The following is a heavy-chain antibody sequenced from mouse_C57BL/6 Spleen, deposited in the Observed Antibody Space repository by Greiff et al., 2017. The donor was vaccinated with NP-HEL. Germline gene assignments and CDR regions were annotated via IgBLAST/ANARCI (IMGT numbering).Heavy chain of an antibody. CDR3: AREEAYYDTLYAMDY. CDR1: GYTFTSYT. CDR2: INPSSGYT. J-gene: IGHJ4*01. V-gene: IGHV1-4*01. D-gene: IGHD2-4*01. Sequence: VQLQQSGAELARPGASVKMSCKASGYTFTSYTMHWVKQRPGQGLEWIGYINPSSGYTKYNQKFKDKATLTADKSSSTAYMQLSSLTSEDSAVYYCAREEAYYDTLYAMDYWGQGTSVTVSS.